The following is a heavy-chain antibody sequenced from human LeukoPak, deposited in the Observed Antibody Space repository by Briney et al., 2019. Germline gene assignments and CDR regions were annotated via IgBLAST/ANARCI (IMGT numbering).Heavy chain of an antibody. V-gene: IGHV3-53*01. Sequence: GGSLRLSCAASGFTVSSNYMSWVRQAPGKGLEWVSVIYSGGSTYYADSVKGRSTISRDNSKNTLYLQMNSLRAEDTAVYYCASAVVTAKLGAFDIWGQGTMVTVSS. J-gene: IGHJ3*02. CDR2: IYSGGST. CDR3: ASAVVTAKLGAFDI. D-gene: IGHD2-21*02. CDR1: GFTVSSNY.